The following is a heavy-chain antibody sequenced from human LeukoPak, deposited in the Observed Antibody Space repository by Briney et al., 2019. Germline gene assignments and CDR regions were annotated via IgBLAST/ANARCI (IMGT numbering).Heavy chain of an antibody. CDR1: GDSLNDYY. V-gene: IGHV4-59*01. Sequence: ASQTLSLTCTVSGDSLNDYYWSWIRQPPGKGLEWIGYIHYTGSTSYIPSLTSRVTISLDTSKNQFSLKLNSVTAADTAVYYCARLTSPSGWFNPWGQGTLVTVSS. J-gene: IGHJ5*02. CDR3: ARLTSPSGWFNP. CDR2: IHYTGST.